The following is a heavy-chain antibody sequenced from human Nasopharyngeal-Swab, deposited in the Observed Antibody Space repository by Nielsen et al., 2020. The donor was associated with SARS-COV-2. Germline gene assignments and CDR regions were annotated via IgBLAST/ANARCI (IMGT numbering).Heavy chain of an antibody. CDR3: AGAGKIQLWFNSLYYFDY. D-gene: IGHD5-18*01. Sequence: WVRQAPGQGLEWMVYISSSGTSTNYAPNIQGRVTMTRDTATSTIYMELSSLTSEDTAVYYCAGAGKIQLWFNSLYYFDYWGQGTLVTVSS. CDR2: ISSSGTST. J-gene: IGHJ4*02. V-gene: IGHV1-46*01.